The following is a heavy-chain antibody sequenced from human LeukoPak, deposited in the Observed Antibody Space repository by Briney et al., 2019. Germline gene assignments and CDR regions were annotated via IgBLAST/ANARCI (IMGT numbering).Heavy chain of an antibody. D-gene: IGHD5-24*01. J-gene: IGHJ4*02. CDR1: GFTFSSYE. Sequence: GGSLRLSCAASGFTFSSYEMNWVRQAPGKGLEWVSGISPNGVITYYADSVKGRFTISRDNSKGTVYLQMNSLRPEDTAVYYCAKDDAWLQYGDWGRGTLVTVSS. CDR2: ISPNGVIT. CDR3: AKDDAWLQYGD. V-gene: IGHV3-23*01.